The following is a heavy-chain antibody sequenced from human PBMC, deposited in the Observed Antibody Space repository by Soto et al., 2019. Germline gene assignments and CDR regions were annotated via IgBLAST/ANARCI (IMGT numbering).Heavy chain of an antibody. CDR1: VGSISSGGYY. J-gene: IGHJ4*02. V-gene: IGHV4-31*03. Sequence: PSETLSLTCTVSVGSISSGGYYWSWLRQHPGKGLEWIGYIYYSGSTYYNPSLKSRVTISVDTSKNQFSLKLSSVTAADTAVYYCATSLYSGYGYYFDYWGQGTLVTVSS. D-gene: IGHD5-12*01. CDR3: ATSLYSGYGYYFDY. CDR2: IYYSGST.